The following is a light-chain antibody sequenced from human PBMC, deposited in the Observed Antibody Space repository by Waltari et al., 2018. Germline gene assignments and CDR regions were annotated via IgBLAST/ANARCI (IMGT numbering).Light chain of an antibody. CDR2: TNT. CDR1: SSNIGAGYD. Sequence: QSVLTQPPSVSGAPGQRVPISCTGNSSNIGAGYDVHWYQQLPETTPKLLIYTNTIRPSGVPDRFSGSRSGTSASLAISGLQAEDEADYYCQSYDSSLSGVVFGGGTKLTVL. CDR3: QSYDSSLSGVV. V-gene: IGLV1-40*01. J-gene: IGLJ2*01.